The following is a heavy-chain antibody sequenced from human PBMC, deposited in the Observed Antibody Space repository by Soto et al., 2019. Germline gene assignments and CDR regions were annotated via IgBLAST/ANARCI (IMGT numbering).Heavy chain of an antibody. Sequence: SETLSLTCTVSGHSISNSTYYWGWLRQPPGRGLEWIGSVYYGENTYYNPSLKSRVTISVDTSKNLFSLNLSSVTAADTAMYYCARPQFSGTYHDPFKIWGPGTMVTVSS. CDR3: ARPQFSGTYHDPFKI. D-gene: IGHD1-26*01. CDR1: GHSISNSTYY. J-gene: IGHJ3*02. V-gene: IGHV4-39*02. CDR2: VYYGENT.